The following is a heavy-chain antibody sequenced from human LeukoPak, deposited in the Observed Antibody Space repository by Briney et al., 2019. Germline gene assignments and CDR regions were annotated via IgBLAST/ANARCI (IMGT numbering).Heavy chain of an antibody. D-gene: IGHD5-18*01. Sequence: SETLSLTSSVSGGSITSPGYFWTWLRQYPGRGREWIGNIFYNGTTYYNPSFRGRVTVSGDTSKNRFSLNLNSVTAADTAVYYCARDRMDTALAFFFDYWGQGTLVTVSA. CDR3: ARDRMDTALAFFFDY. CDR2: IFYNGTT. CDR1: GGSITSPGYF. J-gene: IGHJ4*02. V-gene: IGHV4-31*03.